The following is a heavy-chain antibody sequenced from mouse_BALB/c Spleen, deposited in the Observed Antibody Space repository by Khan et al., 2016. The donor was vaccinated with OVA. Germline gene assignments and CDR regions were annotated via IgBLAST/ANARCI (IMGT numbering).Heavy chain of an antibody. V-gene: IGHV1S81*02. Sequence: QVQLKQSGAELVKPGASVKLSCKASGYTFTSYYMYWLKQSPGQGLEWIGEINPNTGGTNFNDNFKSQSTLPFDKSASTAYMQISSLTSEDTAAYYCTRRGTARATCWLADWGQGTLVTVSA. D-gene: IGHD3-3*01. CDR1: GYTFTSYY. J-gene: IGHJ3*01. CDR2: INPNTGGT. CDR3: TRRGTARATCWLAD.